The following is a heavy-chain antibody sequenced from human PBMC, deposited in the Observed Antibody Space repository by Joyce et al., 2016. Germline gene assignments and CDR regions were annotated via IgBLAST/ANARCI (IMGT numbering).Heavy chain of an antibody. D-gene: IGHD3-10*01. V-gene: IGHV3-15*01. CDR2: IKRKTSGETT. CDR1: GFTFNVAW. CDR3: AADVAEVGFGELDH. J-gene: IGHJ4*02. Sequence: EVQVAEYGGGLVKPGGSLRLSCAASGFTFNVAWMTWVRQAPGKGLEGVGRIKRKTSGETTEYAAPVKGRFTISRDESKNTVSLQMNGLRTEDTAVYFCAADVAEVGFGELDHWGQGTLVTVSS.